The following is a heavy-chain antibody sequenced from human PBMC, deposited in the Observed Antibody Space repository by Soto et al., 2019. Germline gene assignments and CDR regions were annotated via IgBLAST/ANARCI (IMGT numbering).Heavy chain of an antibody. CDR1: GFTLSNYA. CDR3: AKGDQNYYDSSGPPDY. D-gene: IGHD3-22*01. Sequence: EVQLLESGGGLVQPGGSLRLSCAASGFTLSNYAMSWVRQAPGKGLEWVSAISGSGGSTYYADSVKGRFTISRDNSKNTLYLQMNSLRAEDTAVYYCAKGDQNYYDSSGPPDYWGQGTLVTVSS. CDR2: ISGSGGST. V-gene: IGHV3-23*01. J-gene: IGHJ4*02.